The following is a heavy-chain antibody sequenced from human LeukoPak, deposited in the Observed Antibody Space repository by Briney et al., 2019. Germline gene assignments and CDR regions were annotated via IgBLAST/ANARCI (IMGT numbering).Heavy chain of an antibody. D-gene: IGHD3-22*01. CDR1: GFTLSNAW. Sequence: GGSRRLSCAASGFTLSNAWMSWVRQAPGKGLEWVGFIRSKAFGGTTEYAASVEGRFTISRDDSKSIAYLQVNSLKTEDTAVFYCTRLTYYYDSTRYYYSDYWGQGTLVTVSS. J-gene: IGHJ4*02. CDR2: IRSKAFGGTT. V-gene: IGHV3-49*04. CDR3: TRLTYYYDSTRYYYSDY.